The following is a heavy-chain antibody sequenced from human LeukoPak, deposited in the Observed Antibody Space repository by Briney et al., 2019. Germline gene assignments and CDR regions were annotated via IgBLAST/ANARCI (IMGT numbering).Heavy chain of an antibody. J-gene: IGHJ4*02. V-gene: IGHV4-59*01. CDR3: ARLDSSGLSN. Sequence: SETLSLTCNVSGGSISSYYWSWIRQPPGKGLEWIGYIYYSGSTKYNPSLKSRVTISVDTSKNQFSLKQSSVTAADTAVYYCARLDSSGLSNWGQGTLVTVSS. D-gene: IGHD3-22*01. CDR2: IYYSGST. CDR1: GGSISSYY.